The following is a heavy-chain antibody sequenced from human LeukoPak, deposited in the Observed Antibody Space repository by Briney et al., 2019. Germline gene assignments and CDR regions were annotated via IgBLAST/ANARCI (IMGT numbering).Heavy chain of an antibody. J-gene: IGHJ3*02. D-gene: IGHD3-10*01. Sequence: GGSLRLSCAASGFTFSDYYMSWIRQAPGKGLEWVAAIWYDGSNKYYADSVNGRFTISRDNSKNTLYLQMNSLRAEDTAFYYCAKVSYYYASGRGAFDIWGQGTMVTVSS. CDR1: GFTFSDYY. CDR3: AKVSYYYASGRGAFDI. CDR2: IWYDGSNK. V-gene: IGHV3-33*06.